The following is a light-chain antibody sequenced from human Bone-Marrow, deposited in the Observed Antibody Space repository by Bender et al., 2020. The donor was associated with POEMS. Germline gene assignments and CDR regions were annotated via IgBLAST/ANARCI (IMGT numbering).Light chain of an antibody. J-gene: IGLJ3*02. Sequence: QSALTQPRSVSGSPGQSVTISCTGTSGDVGDFKYVSWYQQHPGKAPKLVIYDVSKRPSGVSNRFSGSKSGNTASLTISGLQAEDEADYYCSSFTSSETLVFGGGTQLTVL. V-gene: IGLV2-14*03. CDR3: SSFTSSETLV. CDR2: DVS. CDR1: SGDVGDFKY.